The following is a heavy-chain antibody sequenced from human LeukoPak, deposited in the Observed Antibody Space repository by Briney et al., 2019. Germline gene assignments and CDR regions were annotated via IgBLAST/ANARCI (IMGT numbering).Heavy chain of an antibody. Sequence: QPGGSLRLSCAASGFTFRSYAMNWVRQAPGKGLEWVSGISNSGDTTYYADSVKGRFSISRDNSKNTLYLQMDNLRAEDTAVYYCAIGGELHRFGYWGQGTLVTVSS. CDR1: GFTFRSYA. J-gene: IGHJ4*02. CDR3: AIGGELHRFGY. D-gene: IGHD1-26*01. CDR2: ISNSGDTT. V-gene: IGHV3-23*01.